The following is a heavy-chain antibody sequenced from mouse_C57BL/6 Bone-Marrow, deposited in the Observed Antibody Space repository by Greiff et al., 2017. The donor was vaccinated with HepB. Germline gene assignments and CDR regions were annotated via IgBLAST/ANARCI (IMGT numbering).Heavy chain of an antibody. V-gene: IGHV1-15*01. Sequence: VKLMESGAELVRPGASVTLSCKASGYTFTDYEMHWVKQTPVHGLEWIGAIDPETGGTAYNQKFKGKAILTADKSSSTAYMELRSLTSEDSAVYYCTRWRSSHWYFDVWGTGTTVTVSS. CDR1: GYTFTDYE. D-gene: IGHD1-1*01. J-gene: IGHJ1*03. CDR2: IDPETGGT. CDR3: TRWRSSHWYFDV.